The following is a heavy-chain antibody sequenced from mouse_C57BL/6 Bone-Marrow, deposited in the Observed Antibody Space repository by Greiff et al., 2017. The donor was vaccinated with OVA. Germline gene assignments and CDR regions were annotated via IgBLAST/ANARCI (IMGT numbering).Heavy chain of an antibody. J-gene: IGHJ3*01. Sequence: VQLQESGAELVRPGTSVKVSCKASGYAFTNYLIEWVKQRPGQGLEWIGVINPGSGGTNYNEKFKGKATLTADKSSSTAYMQLSSRTSEDSAVYFCARSMGPWFAYWGQGTLVTVSA. V-gene: IGHV1-54*01. CDR2: INPGSGGT. D-gene: IGHD1-1*02. CDR3: ARSMGPWFAY. CDR1: GYAFTNYL.